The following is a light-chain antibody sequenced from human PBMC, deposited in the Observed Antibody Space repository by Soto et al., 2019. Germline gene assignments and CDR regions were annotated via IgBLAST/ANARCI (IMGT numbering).Light chain of an antibody. J-gene: IGLJ1*01. CDR1: SSDVGDSNY. V-gene: IGLV2-14*03. CDR2: DVS. CDR3: TSYTSSSTPLYV. Sequence: QSVLTQPASVSGSPGQSITISCTGTSSDVGDSNYVSWYQHHPGKAPKVIIYDVSNRPSGVSNRFSGSKSGNTASLAISGLQAEDEADYYCTSYTSSSTPLYVFGTETKLTVL.